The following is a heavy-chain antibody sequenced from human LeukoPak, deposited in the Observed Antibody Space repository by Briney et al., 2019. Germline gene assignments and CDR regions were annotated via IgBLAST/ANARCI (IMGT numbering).Heavy chain of an antibody. D-gene: IGHD5-12*01. CDR2: ISSSGSTT. Sequence: PGGSLRLSCTVSGFNFKNEMKWVRQAPGKGLEWIAYISSSGSTTKYADSVKGRFTMSRDNAKNAVYMEMNSLRVEDTAVYYCARDRGWDGYGYAFLDYWGHGTLVTVSS. V-gene: IGHV3-48*03. CDR1: GFNFKNE. J-gene: IGHJ4*01. CDR3: ARDRGWDGYGYAFLDY.